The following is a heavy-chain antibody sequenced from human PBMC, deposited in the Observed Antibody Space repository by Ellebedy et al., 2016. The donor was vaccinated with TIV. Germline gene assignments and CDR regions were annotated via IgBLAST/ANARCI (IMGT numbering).Heavy chain of an antibody. CDR2: IYYSGST. J-gene: IGHJ4*02. Sequence: MPSETLSLTCIVSGGSISSSSYYWGWIRQPPGKGLEWIGYIYYSGSTNYNPSLKSRVTISVDTSKNQVSLRLSSVTAADTAVYYCASAPNQDFYDYWGQGILVTVSS. CDR1: GGSISSSSYY. V-gene: IGHV4-61*05. CDR3: ASAPNQDFYDY.